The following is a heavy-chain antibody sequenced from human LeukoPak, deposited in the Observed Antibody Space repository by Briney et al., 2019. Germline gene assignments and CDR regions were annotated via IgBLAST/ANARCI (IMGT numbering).Heavy chain of an antibody. V-gene: IGHV3-30*02. Sequence: GGSLRLSCAASGFTFSSYGMHWVRQAPGKGLEWVAFIRYDGSNKYYADSVKGRFTISGDSSKNTLYLQMNSLRAEDTAVYYCAKDLSRKDIVVVPAAILDYWGQGTLVTVSS. D-gene: IGHD2-2*02. J-gene: IGHJ4*02. CDR3: AKDLSRKDIVVVPAAILDY. CDR1: GFTFSSYG. CDR2: IRYDGSNK.